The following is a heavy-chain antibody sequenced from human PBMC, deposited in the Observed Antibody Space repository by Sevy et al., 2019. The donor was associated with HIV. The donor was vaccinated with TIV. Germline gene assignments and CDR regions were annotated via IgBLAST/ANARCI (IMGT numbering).Heavy chain of an antibody. CDR3: AREAYVGAEPAPPPGLLRGYYGMDV. CDR1: GYTFTSYY. CDR2: INPSGGST. D-gene: IGHD2-2*01. J-gene: IGHJ6*02. V-gene: IGHV1-46*01. Sequence: ASVKVSCKASGYTFTSYYMHWVRQAPGQGLEWMGIINPSGGSTSYAQKFQGRVTMTRDTSTSTVYMELSSLRSEETAVYYCAREAYVGAEPAPPPGLLRGYYGMDVWGQGTTVTVSS.